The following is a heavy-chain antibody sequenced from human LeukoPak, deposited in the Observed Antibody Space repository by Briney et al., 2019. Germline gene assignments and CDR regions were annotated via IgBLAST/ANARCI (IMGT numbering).Heavy chain of an antibody. CDR3: ASSYSGSHPIDY. CDR2: IIPIFGTA. Sequence: GASVKVSCKASGGTFSSYAISWVRQAPGQGLEWMEGIIPIFGTANYAQKFQGRVTITADESTSTAYMELSSLRSEDTAVYYCASSYSGSHPIDYWGQGTLVTVSS. CDR1: GGTFSSYA. D-gene: IGHD1-26*01. J-gene: IGHJ4*02. V-gene: IGHV1-69*13.